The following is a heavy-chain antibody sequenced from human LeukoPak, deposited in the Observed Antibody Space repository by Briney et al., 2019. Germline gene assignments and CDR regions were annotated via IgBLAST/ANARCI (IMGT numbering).Heavy chain of an antibody. V-gene: IGHV3-23*01. Sequence: GGSLRLSCAASGFTFSSYAMSWVRQAPGKGLEWVSAISGSGGSTYYADSVKGRFTISRDNSKNTLYLQMNSLRAEDTAVYYCAKQRNGYCSSTSRYANYFDYWGQGTLVTVSS. CDR2: ISGSGGST. CDR3: AKQRNGYCSSTSRYANYFDY. J-gene: IGHJ4*02. D-gene: IGHD2-2*03. CDR1: GFTFSSYA.